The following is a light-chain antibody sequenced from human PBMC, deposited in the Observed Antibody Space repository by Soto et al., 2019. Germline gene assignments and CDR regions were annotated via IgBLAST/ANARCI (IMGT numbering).Light chain of an antibody. V-gene: IGKV3-15*01. CDR3: HQYDDGPYT. CDR1: QSVSSN. Sequence: EIVMTQSPATLSVSPWERATLSCRASQSVSSNVAWYQQIPGQTPRLLIYGASTRATGIPVRFSGSGSGTEFTLTISSLQSEDFAVYYCHQYDDGPYTFGQGTKVDIK. CDR2: GAS. J-gene: IGKJ2*01.